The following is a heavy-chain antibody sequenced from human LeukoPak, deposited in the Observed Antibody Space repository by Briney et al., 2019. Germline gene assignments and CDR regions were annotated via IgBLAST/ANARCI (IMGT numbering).Heavy chain of an antibody. J-gene: IGHJ4*02. V-gene: IGHV1-8*02. Sequence: ASVKVSCKASGGTFSSYDINWVRQATGQGLEWMGWMNPNSGNTGYAQKFQGRVTMTRNTSISTAYMELSSLRSEDTAVYYCAIAAAGTYPDYWGQGTLVTVSS. CDR2: MNPNSGNT. CDR3: AIAAAGTYPDY. CDR1: GGTFSSYD. D-gene: IGHD6-13*01.